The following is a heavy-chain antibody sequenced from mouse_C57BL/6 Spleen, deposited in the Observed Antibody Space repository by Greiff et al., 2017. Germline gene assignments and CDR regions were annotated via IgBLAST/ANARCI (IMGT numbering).Heavy chain of an antibody. V-gene: IGHV5-16*01. CDR2: INYDGSST. J-gene: IGHJ1*03. CDR3: EREGWYFDV. Sequence: EVQRVESEGGLVQPGSSMKLSCTASGFTFSDYYMAWVRQVPEKGLEWVANINYDGSSTYYLDSLKSRFIISRDNAKNILYLQMSSLKSEETAMYYCEREGWYFDVWGTGTTVTVSS. CDR1: GFTFSDYY.